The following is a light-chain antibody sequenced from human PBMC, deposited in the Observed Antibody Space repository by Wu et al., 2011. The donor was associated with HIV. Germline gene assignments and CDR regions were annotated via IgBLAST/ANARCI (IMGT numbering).Light chain of an antibody. CDR2: ATS. V-gene: IGKV3-20*01. Sequence: EIVLTQSPATLSLSPGQRATLSCRVSQSVATSLAWYQQKPGQAPRLLMYATSSRATGIPDRLSGSGSGTDFTLTISRLEPEDFAVYYCQQYGNSPYSFGQGDQAGD. CDR1: QSVATS. CDR3: QQYGNSPYS. J-gene: IGKJ2*03.